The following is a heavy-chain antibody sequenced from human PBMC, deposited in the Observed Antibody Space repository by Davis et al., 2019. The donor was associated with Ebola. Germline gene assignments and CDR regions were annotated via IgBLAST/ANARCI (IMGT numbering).Heavy chain of an antibody. CDR1: GFTFSVSA. Sequence: GESLKISCAASGFTFSVSAIHWVRQAPGKGLEWVANINQDGSDQQYVGSVKGRFTVFRDNAKNSLYLQLNSLRAEDTAMYYCSRLRRAEAENYWGQGTLVTVSS. CDR2: INQDGSDQ. CDR3: SRLRRAEAENY. D-gene: IGHD1-14*01. J-gene: IGHJ4*02. V-gene: IGHV3-7*03.